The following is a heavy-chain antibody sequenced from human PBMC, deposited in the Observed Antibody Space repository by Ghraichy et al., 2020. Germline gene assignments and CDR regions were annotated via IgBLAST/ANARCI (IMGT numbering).Heavy chain of an antibody. J-gene: IGHJ3*02. V-gene: IGHV3-74*01. Sequence: ESLNISCAASGFTLSNYYMHWVRQAPGKGLVWVSLIKSDGRNIIFADSVKGRFTISRDNAKNTLYLQMNSLRAEDTAVYYCVREADDFDIWGQGTVVTVSS. CDR2: IKSDGRNI. CDR3: VREADDFDI. CDR1: GFTLSNYY.